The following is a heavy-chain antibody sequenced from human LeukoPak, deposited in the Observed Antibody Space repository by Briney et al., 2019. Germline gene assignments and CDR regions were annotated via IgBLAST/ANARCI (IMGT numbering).Heavy chain of an antibody. CDR3: ARDHRSGSYFAY. D-gene: IGHD3-10*01. CDR2: ISSNSSYM. J-gene: IGHJ4*02. V-gene: IGHV3-21*01. Sequence: GGSLRLSCAASGFTFSRYSMNWVRQAPGKGLEWVSSISSNSSYMYYADSVKGRFTISRDNAKNSLYMQMNSVRAEDTEVYYCARDHRSGSYFAYWGQGTLVTVSS. CDR1: GFTFSRYS.